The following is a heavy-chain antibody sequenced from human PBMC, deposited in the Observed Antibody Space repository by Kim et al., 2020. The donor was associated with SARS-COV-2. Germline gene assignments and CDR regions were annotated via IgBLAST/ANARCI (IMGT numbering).Heavy chain of an antibody. V-gene: IGHV3-48*02. J-gene: IGHJ4*02. CDR3: ARDLEWVVAATALDY. Sequence: DSVKGRVTISRDNAKNSLYLQMNSLRDEDTAVYYCARDLEWVVAATALDYWGQGTLVTVSS. D-gene: IGHD2-15*01.